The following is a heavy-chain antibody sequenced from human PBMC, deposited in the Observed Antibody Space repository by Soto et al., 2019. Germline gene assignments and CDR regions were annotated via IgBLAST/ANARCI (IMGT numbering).Heavy chain of an antibody. Sequence: PGGSLRLSCAASGFTFSSYAMSWVRQAPGKGLEWVSAISGSGGSTYYADSVKGRFTISRDNSKNTLYLQMNSLRAEDTAVYYCAKDGEGISPLHDAFDIWGQGTMVTVSS. J-gene: IGHJ3*02. CDR1: GFTFSSYA. CDR2: ISGSGGST. D-gene: IGHD3-10*01. V-gene: IGHV3-23*01. CDR3: AKDGEGISPLHDAFDI.